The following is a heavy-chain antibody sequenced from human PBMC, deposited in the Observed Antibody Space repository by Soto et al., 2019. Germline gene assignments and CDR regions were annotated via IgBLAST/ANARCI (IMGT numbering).Heavy chain of an antibody. D-gene: IGHD3-10*01. Sequence: PSETLALTCTVSGDSFSPNYWSWLRQFPGKGLEWVGNIYYGGTTSYNPSLKSRVTISLETSKNQFSLRLTSVTAADTAVYYCARLGNYYQSLDPWGPGTLVTVSS. CDR2: IYYGGTT. J-gene: IGHJ5*02. CDR3: ARLGNYYQSLDP. V-gene: IGHV4-59*08. CDR1: GDSFSPNY.